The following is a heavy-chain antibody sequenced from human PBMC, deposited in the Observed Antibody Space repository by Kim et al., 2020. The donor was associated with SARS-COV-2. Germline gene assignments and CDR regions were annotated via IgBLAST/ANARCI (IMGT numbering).Heavy chain of an antibody. D-gene: IGHD6-13*01. CDR2: IKKDGSDK. J-gene: IGHJ4*02. CDR1: GFTFSNYW. Sequence: GGSLRLSCAASGFTFSNYWMSWVRQAPGKGLEWVANIKKDGSDKYYVDSVKGRFTISRDNAKSSLYLQMNSLRAEDTAVYYCASQASSNWAQYYFDYWGQGTLVTVSS. V-gene: IGHV3-7*03. CDR3: ASQASSNWAQYYFDY.